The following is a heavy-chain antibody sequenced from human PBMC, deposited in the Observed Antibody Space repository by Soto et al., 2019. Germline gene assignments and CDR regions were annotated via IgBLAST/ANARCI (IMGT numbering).Heavy chain of an antibody. D-gene: IGHD5-12*01. J-gene: IGHJ3*02. CDR1: GISLSTDAVG. V-gene: IGHV2-5*02. CDR3: AHRGEVATIISDAFDI. CDR2: TYWDDDK. Sequence: QITLKESGPTLVKPTQTLTLTCTFSGISLSTDAVGVAWIRQPPGKALEWLALTYWDDDKRYSPSLKSRLTIIKDTSKNQVVLTMTNMDPVDTATYYCAHRGEVATIISDAFDIWGPGTSVTVSS.